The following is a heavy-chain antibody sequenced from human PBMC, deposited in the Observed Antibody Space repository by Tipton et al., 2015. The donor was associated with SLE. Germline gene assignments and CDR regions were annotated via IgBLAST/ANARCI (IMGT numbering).Heavy chain of an antibody. CDR1: GGSISSYY. V-gene: IGHV4-59*01. CDR2: IYYSGCT. CDR3: AREVVGADDAFDI. J-gene: IGHJ3*02. Sequence: TLSLTCTVSGGSISSYYWSWIRQPLGKGLEWIGYIYYSGCTNYNPSLKSRVTISVDTSKNQFSLKLSSVTAADTAVYYCAREVVGADDAFDIWGQGTMVTVSS. D-gene: IGHD1-26*01.